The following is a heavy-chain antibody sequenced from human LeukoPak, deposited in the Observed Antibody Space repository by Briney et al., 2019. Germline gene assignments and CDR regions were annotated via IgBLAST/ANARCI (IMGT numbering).Heavy chain of an antibody. CDR1: GYTFTSYG. V-gene: IGHV1-18*01. J-gene: IGHJ6*02. D-gene: IGHD3-9*01. Sequence: ASVKVSCKASGYTFTSYGISWVRQAPGQGLEWMGWISAYNGNTNYAQKLQGRVTMTTDTSTSTAYMELRSLRSDDTAVYYCARDKGTTETYYDILTGYPYYYYYGMDVWGQGTTVTVSS. CDR3: ARDKGTTETYYDILTGYPYYYYYGMDV. CDR2: ISAYNGNT.